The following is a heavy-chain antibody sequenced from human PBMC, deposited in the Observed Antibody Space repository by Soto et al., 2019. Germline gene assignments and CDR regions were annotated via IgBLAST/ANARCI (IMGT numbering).Heavy chain of an antibody. CDR2: IMPIVGTP. CDR3: ALGNAMDV. J-gene: IGHJ6*02. V-gene: IGHV1-69*01. D-gene: IGHD7-27*01. CDR1: GGTFSSFA. Sequence: QVQLVQSGAEVKKPGSSVKVSCKASGGTFSSFAINWVRQAPGQGPQWMGGIMPIVGTPNYAQRFQGRVTIITDEVTSTAYMELTSLTVEDTAVYYCALGNAMDVWGQGTTVTSP.